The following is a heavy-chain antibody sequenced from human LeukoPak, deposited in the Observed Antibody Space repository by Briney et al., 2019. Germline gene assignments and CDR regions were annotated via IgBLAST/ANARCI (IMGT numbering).Heavy chain of an antibody. J-gene: IGHJ5*02. Sequence: PSGTLSLTCTVSGGSISNRSYYWGWIRQPPGKGLEWIGKISDSGNTYYSPSLRSRVTISVDTSKNQFSLKLSSVTAADTAVYYCARIGSSSSSPWGQGTLVTVSS. CDR2: ISDSGNT. CDR3: ARIGSSSSSP. V-gene: IGHV4-39*07. D-gene: IGHD6-13*01. CDR1: GGSISNRSYY.